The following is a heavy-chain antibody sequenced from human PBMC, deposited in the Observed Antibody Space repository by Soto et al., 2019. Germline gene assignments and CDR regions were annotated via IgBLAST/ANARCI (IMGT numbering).Heavy chain of an antibody. CDR3: ARDEVPDYYDSSGYPHWFDP. Sequence: QVQLVESGGGVVQPGRSLRLSCAASGFTFSSYGMHWVRQAPGKGLEWVAVIWYDGSNKYYADSVKGRFTISRDNSKNTLYLQMNSLRAEDTAVYYCARDEVPDYYDSSGYPHWFDPWGQGTLVTVSS. D-gene: IGHD3-22*01. V-gene: IGHV3-33*01. CDR2: IWYDGSNK. J-gene: IGHJ5*02. CDR1: GFTFSSYG.